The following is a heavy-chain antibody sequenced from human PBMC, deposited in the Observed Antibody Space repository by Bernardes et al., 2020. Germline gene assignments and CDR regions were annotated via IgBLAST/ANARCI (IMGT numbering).Heavy chain of an antibody. V-gene: IGHV3-7*01. Sequence: GGSLRLSCAASGFTFSSYWMSWVRQAPGKGLEWVANIKQDGSEKYYVDSVKGRFTISRDNAKNSLYLQMNSLRAEDTAVYYCARGPSYDFWSGYSHWGQGTLVTVSS. CDR2: IKQDGSEK. D-gene: IGHD3-3*01. J-gene: IGHJ4*02. CDR3: ARGPSYDFWSGYSH. CDR1: GFTFSSYW.